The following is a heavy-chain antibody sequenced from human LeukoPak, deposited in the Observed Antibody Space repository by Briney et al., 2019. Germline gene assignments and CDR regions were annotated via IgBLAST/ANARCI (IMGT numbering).Heavy chain of an antibody. CDR1: GSYNSSFF. CDR2: VYSNGRT. Sequence: SETLSLTCTVSGSYNSSFFWSWIRQHSGKGLEWIGYVYSNGRTNYNPSLKSRVTISLDTSKNQFSLKLSSVTAADTAVYYCARDGEVFWSGYRFDYWGQGTLVTVSS. D-gene: IGHD3-3*01. J-gene: IGHJ4*02. V-gene: IGHV4-4*08. CDR3: ARDGEVFWSGYRFDY.